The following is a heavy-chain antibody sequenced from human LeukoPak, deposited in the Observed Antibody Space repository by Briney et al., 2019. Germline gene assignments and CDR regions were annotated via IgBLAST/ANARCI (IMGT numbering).Heavy chain of an antibody. Sequence: SETLSLTCTVSGGSISSSSYYWGWIRQPPGKGLEWIGSIYYSGSTYYNPSLKSRVTISVDTSKNQFSLNLSSVTAADTAVYYCARASGWYKVYYYYMDVWGKGTTVTVSS. CDR2: IYYSGST. J-gene: IGHJ6*03. CDR1: GGSISSSSYY. D-gene: IGHD6-19*01. V-gene: IGHV4-39*01. CDR3: ARASGWYKVYYYYMDV.